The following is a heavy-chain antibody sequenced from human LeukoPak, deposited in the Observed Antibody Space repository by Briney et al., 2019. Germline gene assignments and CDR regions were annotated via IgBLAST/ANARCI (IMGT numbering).Heavy chain of an antibody. D-gene: IGHD4-17*01. J-gene: IGHJ4*02. V-gene: IGHV1-46*01. CDR3: AKDSGAYGPDY. Sequence: ASVKVSCKASGYTFTSYYMHWVRQAPGQGLEWMGQVSPSGATTYAQKFRGRVIMTRDTSTSTLNMELSDLTSEDTAVYHCAKDSGAYGPDYWGQGTLLTVPS. CDR2: VSPSGAT. CDR1: GYTFTSYY.